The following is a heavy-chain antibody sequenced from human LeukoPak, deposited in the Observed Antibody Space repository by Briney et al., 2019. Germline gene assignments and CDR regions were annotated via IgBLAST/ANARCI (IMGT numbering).Heavy chain of an antibody. CDR3: AAGAFGSGYYPIDY. CDR1: GFTFTSSA. Sequence: ASVKVSCEASGFTFTSSAILWVRQARGQRLEWIGWFVVGSGNTNYAQKFQQRVTITRDMSTSTAYMELSSLRSEDTAVYYCAAGAFGSGYYPIDYWGQGTLVTVSS. V-gene: IGHV1-58*02. CDR2: FVVGSGNT. J-gene: IGHJ4*02. D-gene: IGHD3-22*01.